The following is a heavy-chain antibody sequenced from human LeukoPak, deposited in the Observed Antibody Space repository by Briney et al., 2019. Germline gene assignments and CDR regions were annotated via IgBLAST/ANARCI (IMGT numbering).Heavy chain of an antibody. CDR3: ARAAYTYYYDSSGYGRACYYYYMDV. D-gene: IGHD3-22*01. CDR2: INHSGST. J-gene: IGHJ6*03. Sequence: SETLSLTCAVYGGSFSGYYWSWIGQPPGKGLEWIGEINHSGSTNYNPSLKSRVTISVDTSKNQFSLKLSSVTAADTAVYYCARAAYTYYYDSSGYGRACYYYYMDVWGKGTTLTVSS. V-gene: IGHV4-34*01. CDR1: GGSFSGYY.